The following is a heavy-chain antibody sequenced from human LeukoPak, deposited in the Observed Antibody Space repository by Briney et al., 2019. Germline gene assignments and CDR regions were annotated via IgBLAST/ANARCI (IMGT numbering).Heavy chain of an antibody. CDR2: ISYDGSNK. Sequence: PTGGSLRLSCAASGFTFSSYGMHWVRQAPGKGLEWVAVISYDGSNKYYADSVKGRFTISRDNSKNTLYLQMNSLRAEDTAVYYCANLLRGGRSLDYWGQGTLVTVSS. V-gene: IGHV3-30*18. D-gene: IGHD6-13*01. CDR3: ANLLRGGRSLDY. J-gene: IGHJ4*02. CDR1: GFTFSSYG.